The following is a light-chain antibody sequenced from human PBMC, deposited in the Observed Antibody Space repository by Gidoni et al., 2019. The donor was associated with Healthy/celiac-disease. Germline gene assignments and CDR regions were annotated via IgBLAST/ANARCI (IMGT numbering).Light chain of an antibody. Sequence: DIQMTQSPSSLSASVGDRVTITGRASQSISSYLNWHQQKPGKAPKLLIYASSSLQSGVPSRFSGSGSGTDFTLTISSLQPEDFATYYCQQSYSTPPWTFGQGPKVEIK. V-gene: IGKV1-39*01. J-gene: IGKJ1*01. CDR1: QSISSY. CDR2: ASS. CDR3: QQSYSTPPWT.